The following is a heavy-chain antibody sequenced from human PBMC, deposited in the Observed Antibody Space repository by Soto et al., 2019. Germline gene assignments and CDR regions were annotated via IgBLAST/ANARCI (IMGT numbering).Heavy chain of an antibody. J-gene: IGHJ4*02. CDR1: GYSFTIHL. CDR3: ARQDPSGLYYFVY. Sequence: GESLKISCEGFGYSFTIHLIGRVRQMPGKGLEWMGIIYPVNSDTRYSPSFQGQVTISADKSISTAYLQWSSLKASDTAIYYCARQDPSGLYYFVYWGQGTQVTVSS. CDR2: IYPVNSDT. V-gene: IGHV5-51*01. D-gene: IGHD3-10*01.